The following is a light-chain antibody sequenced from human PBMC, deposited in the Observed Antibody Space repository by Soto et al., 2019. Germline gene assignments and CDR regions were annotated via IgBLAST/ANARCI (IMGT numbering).Light chain of an antibody. V-gene: IGKV3-15*01. CDR1: QSVSSN. J-gene: IGKJ1*01. CDR2: GAS. Sequence: EIVVTQSPATLSVSPGERATLSCRASQSVSSNLAWYQQKPGRAPRLLIYGASTRATGIPARFSGSGSGTEFTLTISSLQSEDFAVYDCQQYNNWWTFGQGTKVEIK. CDR3: QQYNNWWT.